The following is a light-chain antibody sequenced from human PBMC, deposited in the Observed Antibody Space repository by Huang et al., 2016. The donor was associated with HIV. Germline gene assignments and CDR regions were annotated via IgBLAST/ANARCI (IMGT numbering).Light chain of an antibody. V-gene: IGKV3-15*01. J-gene: IGKJ2*01. CDR1: QTVSSN. Sequence: EIVMTQSPATLSGSPGERATLSCRASQTVSSNLACYQQKPGQAPRLLIYDASTRATGIPARFSGSGSGTESTLTISSLQSEDFAVYFCQQYNNWPPMYTFGQGTKLEIK. CDR3: QQYNNWPPMYT. CDR2: DAS.